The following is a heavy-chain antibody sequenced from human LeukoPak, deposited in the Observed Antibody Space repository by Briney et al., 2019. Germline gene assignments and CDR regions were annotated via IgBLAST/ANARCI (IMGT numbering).Heavy chain of an antibody. CDR3: ARRRDFIDY. D-gene: IGHD3/OR15-3a*01. CDR2: SSSSGSTI. CDR1: GFTLSDYY. Sequence: GGSLRLSCAASGFTLSDYYMSWIRQALGKGLEWVSYSSSSGSTIYYADSVKGRFAISRDNAKNSLYLQMNSLRAEDTAVYYCARRRDFIDYWGQGTLVTVSS. J-gene: IGHJ4*02. V-gene: IGHV3-11*01.